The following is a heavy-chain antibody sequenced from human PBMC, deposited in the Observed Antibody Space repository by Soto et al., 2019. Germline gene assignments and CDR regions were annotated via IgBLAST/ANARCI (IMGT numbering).Heavy chain of an antibody. CDR3: ARDSDGSGSYYLDY. CDR1: GFTFSSYA. V-gene: IGHV3-64*01. CDR2: ISSNGGST. D-gene: IGHD3-10*01. Sequence: PGGSLRLSCAASGFTFSSYAMHWVRQAPGKGLEYVSAISSNGGSTYYANSVKGRFTISRDNSKNTLYLQMGSLRAEDMAVYYCARDSDGSGSYYLDYWGQGTLVTVSS. J-gene: IGHJ4*02.